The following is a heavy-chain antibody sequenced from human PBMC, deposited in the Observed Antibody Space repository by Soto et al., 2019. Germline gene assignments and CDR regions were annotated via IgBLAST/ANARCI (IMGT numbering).Heavy chain of an antibody. CDR2: INAGNGNT. CDR3: AREGVNSSSWYYYYYMDV. CDR1: GYTFNSYG. Sequence: ASVKVSCKASGYTFNSYGINWVRQAPGQGLEWMGWINAGNGNTNYSQKFQGRVTITRDTSASTAYMELSSLRSEDTAVYYCAREGVNSSSWYYYYYMDVWGKGTTVTVSS. J-gene: IGHJ6*03. V-gene: IGHV1-3*01. D-gene: IGHD6-6*01.